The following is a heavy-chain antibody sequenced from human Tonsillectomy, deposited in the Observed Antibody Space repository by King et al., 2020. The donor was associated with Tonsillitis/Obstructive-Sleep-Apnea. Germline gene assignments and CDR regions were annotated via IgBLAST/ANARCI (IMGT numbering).Heavy chain of an antibody. CDR2: IYYSGST. CDR1: GGSISSSNNY. V-gene: IGHV4-39*01. Sequence: QLQESGPGLVKPSETLSLTCTVSGGSISSSNNYWGWIRQPPGKGLEWIGSIYYSGSTYYNPSLKSRVTISVDTSKKQFSLKLSSVTAADTAVYYCASHPYYYDSNGYYNWFDPWGQGTLVTVSS. J-gene: IGHJ5*02. CDR3: ASHPYYYDSNGYYNWFDP. D-gene: IGHD3-22*01.